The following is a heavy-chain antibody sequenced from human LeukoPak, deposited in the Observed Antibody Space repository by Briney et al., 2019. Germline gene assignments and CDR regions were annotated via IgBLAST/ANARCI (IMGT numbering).Heavy chain of an antibody. D-gene: IGHD6-13*01. CDR2: IYYSGST. CDR3: ARSQYSSSWPVWFDP. V-gene: IGHV4-39*07. Sequence: SETLSLTCTVSGGSISSSSYYWGWIRQPPGKGLEWIGSIYYSGSTYYNPSLKSRVTISVDTSKNQFSLKLSSVTAADTAVYYCARSQYSSSWPVWFDPWGQGTLVTVSS. J-gene: IGHJ5*02. CDR1: GGSISSSSYY.